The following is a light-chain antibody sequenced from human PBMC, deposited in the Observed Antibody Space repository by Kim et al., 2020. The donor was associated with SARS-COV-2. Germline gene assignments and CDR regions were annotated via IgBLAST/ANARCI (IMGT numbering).Light chain of an antibody. CDR1: QDNSIH. Sequence: ASVGDRVTITCRASQDNSIHLTWFQQRLGEAPKSLIYAASTLQSGVPSKFSGGGSGTDFTLTISSLQAEDFAAYYCQQYHNYPLTFGGGTKVDIK. J-gene: IGKJ4*01. CDR2: AAS. V-gene: IGKV1-16*02. CDR3: QQYHNYPLT.